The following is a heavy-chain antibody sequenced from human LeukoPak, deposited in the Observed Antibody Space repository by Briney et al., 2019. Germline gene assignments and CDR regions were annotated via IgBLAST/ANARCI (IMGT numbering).Heavy chain of an antibody. CDR1: GYTLTELS. J-gene: IGHJ4*02. V-gene: IGHV1-24*01. D-gene: IGHD3-22*01. CDR3: ARDDGSGYSHTFDY. Sequence: ASVKVSCKVSGYTLTELSMHWVRQAPGKGLEWMGGFDPEDGETIYAQKLQGRVTMTTDTSTSTAYMELRSLRSDDTAVYYCARDDGSGYSHTFDYWGQGTLVTVSS. CDR2: FDPEDGET.